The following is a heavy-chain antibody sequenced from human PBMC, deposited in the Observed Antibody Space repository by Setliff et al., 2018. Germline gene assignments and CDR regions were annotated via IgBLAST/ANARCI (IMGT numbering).Heavy chain of an antibody. CDR1: GYTFTSYG. D-gene: IGHD2-15*01. J-gene: IGHJ6*03. Sequence: ASVKVSCKASGYTFTSYGISWVRQAPGQGLEWMGWISAYNGNTNYAQKLQGRVTMTTDTSTSTAYMELRSLRSDDTAVYYCARVRDCSGGICHRGFHHYMDVWGKGTTVTV. V-gene: IGHV1-18*01. CDR2: ISAYNGNT. CDR3: ARVRDCSGGICHRGFHHYMDV.